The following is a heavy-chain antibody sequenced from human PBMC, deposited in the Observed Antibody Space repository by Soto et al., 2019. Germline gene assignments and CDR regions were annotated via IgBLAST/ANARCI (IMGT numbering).Heavy chain of an antibody. D-gene: IGHD6-6*01. CDR2: VDTEDGET. Sequence: EGQLVQTGAEVKKPGATVKISCKVSGHTFTDYYMHWVQQAPGKGLEWMGLVDTEDGETIYAEKCQGRVTITADTSTDTAYMELSSLRSEDTAVSYCATASSDAFDIWGQGTMVTVSS. J-gene: IGHJ3*02. V-gene: IGHV1-69-2*01. CDR1: GHTFTDYY. CDR3: ATASSDAFDI.